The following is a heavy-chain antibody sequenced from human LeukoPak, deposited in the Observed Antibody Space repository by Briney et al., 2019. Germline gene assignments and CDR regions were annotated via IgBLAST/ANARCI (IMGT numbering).Heavy chain of an antibody. CDR2: IYPGGDI. CDR3: VRGPRYYDDSGFHYGVFDI. V-gene: IGHV3-53*01. CDR1: GFTFSSYS. D-gene: IGHD3-22*01. Sequence: GGSLRLSCAASGFTFSSYSMNWVRQAPGKGLQWVSVIYPGGDIYYADFVKGRFIISRDNSKNTLSLQMNSLTADDTAVYYCVRGPRYYDDSGFHYGVFDIWGQGTVVTVSS. J-gene: IGHJ3*02.